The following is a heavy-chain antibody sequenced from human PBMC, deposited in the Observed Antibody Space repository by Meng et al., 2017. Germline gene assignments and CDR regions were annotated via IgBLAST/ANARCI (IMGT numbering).Heavy chain of an antibody. CDR2: INHSGST. CDR3: AREVVAALDY. CDR1: GGSFSGYD. V-gene: IGHV4-34*01. Sequence: QGLLQQGGGGLLKSSEPLSLPCVVYGGSFSGYDWSWTRQPPGKGLEWIGEINHSGSTNYNPSLKSRVTISVDTSKNQFSLKLSSVTAADTAVYYCAREVVAALDYWGQGTLVTVSS. J-gene: IGHJ4*02. D-gene: IGHD2-15*01.